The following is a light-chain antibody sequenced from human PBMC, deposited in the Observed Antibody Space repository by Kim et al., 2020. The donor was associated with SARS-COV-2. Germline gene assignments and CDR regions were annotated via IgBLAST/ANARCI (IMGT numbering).Light chain of an antibody. J-gene: IGKJ5*01. Sequence: ASVGDRVTITCRASQDINNDLGWYQQNPGRAPKRLIYGASSLQSGVPSRFSGSGSGTDFTLTISSLQPEDFATYYCLQHNTYPITFGQGTRVDIK. V-gene: IGKV1-17*01. CDR1: QDINND. CDR3: LQHNTYPIT. CDR2: GAS.